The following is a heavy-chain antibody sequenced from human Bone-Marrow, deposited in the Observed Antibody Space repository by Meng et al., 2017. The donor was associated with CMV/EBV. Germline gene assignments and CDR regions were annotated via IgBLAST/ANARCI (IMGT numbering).Heavy chain of an antibody. CDR1: GGTFSSYA. D-gene: IGHD6-6*01. CDR2: INPNSGGT. CDR3: ARNGVFSSSSV. J-gene: IGHJ4*02. Sequence: QVQLAQSGAEVKKPGSSVKVSCKASGGTFSSYAISWVRQAPGQGLEWMGWINPNSGGTNYAQKFQGRVTMTRDTSISTAYMELSRLRSDDTAVYYCARNGVFSSSSVWGQGTLVTVSS. V-gene: IGHV1-2*02.